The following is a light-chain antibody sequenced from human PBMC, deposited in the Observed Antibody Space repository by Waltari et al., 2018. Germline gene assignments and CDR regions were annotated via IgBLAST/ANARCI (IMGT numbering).Light chain of an antibody. V-gene: IGKV4-1*01. CDR1: QTLLYTSNNKNY. J-gene: IGKJ2*01. CDR3: QQYFSSPYT. CDR2: WAS. Sequence: DIVMTQSPDSLAVSLGERATINCKSSQTLLYTSNNKNYLTWYQQKSGQPPKGLIFWASTRESGVAERFNGSGSGTDFTLTINSLQPEDVAVYFCQQYFSSPYTFGQGTKLEIK.